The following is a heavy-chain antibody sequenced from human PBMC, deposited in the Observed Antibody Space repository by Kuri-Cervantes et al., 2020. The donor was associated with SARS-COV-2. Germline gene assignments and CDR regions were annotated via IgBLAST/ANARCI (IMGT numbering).Heavy chain of an antibody. J-gene: IGHJ4*02. Sequence: GESLKISCAASGFRFSSYGMHWVRQAPGKGLEWVAVISHDGNNKYYADSVKGRFTISRDTSRNTLYLRMNSLRTEDTAIYYCARDRVGVHDCWGQGTLVTVSS. V-gene: IGHV3-30*03. CDR1: GFRFSSYG. CDR3: ARDRVGVHDC. D-gene: IGHD2-21*01. CDR2: ISHDGNNK.